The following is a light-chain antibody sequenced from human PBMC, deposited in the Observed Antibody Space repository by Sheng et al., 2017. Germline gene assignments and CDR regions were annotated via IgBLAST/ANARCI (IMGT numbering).Light chain of an antibody. CDR2: DVN. Sequence: QSALTQPASVSGSPGQSITISCTGTSNDVGGFNYVSWYQQHPGKVPKLMIYDVNNRPSGVSSRFSGSKSGNTASLTISGLQAEDEADYYCSSYASSVSYVFGTGTKVTVL. J-gene: IGLJ1*01. CDR3: SSYASSVSYV. CDR1: SNDVGGFNY. V-gene: IGLV2-14*03.